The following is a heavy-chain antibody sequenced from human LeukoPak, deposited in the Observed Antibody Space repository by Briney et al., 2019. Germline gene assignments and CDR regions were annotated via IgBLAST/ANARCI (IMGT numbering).Heavy chain of an antibody. J-gene: IGHJ5*02. Sequence: SETLSLTCTVSGGSISSYYWSWIRQPPGKGLEWIGYIYYSGSTNYNPSLKSRVTISVDTSKNQFSLKLSSVTAADTAVYYCARREHYDSSGYYDSYNWFDPWGQGTLVTVSS. CDR1: GGSISSYY. CDR3: ARREHYDSSGYYDSYNWFDP. D-gene: IGHD3-22*01. V-gene: IGHV4-59*08. CDR2: IYYSGST.